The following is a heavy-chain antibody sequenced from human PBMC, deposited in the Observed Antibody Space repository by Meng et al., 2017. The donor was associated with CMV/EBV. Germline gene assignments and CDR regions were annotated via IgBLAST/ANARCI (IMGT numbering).Heavy chain of an antibody. CDR1: GYSFTSYW. CDR2: IYPGDSDT. V-gene: IGHV5-51*01. Sequence: GGSLRLSCKGSGYSFTSYWIGWVRQMPGKGLEWMGIIYPGDSDTRYSPSFQGQVTISADKSISTAYLQWSSLKASDTAMYYCAGTWETYAFDVWGQGTMVTVSS. D-gene: IGHD1-26*01. J-gene: IGHJ3*01. CDR3: AGTWETYAFDV.